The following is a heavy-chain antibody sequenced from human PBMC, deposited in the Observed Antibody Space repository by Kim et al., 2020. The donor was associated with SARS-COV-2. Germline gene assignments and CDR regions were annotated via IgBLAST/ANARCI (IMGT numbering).Heavy chain of an antibody. Sequence: SETLSLTCTVSGGSISSSSYYWGWIRQPPGKGLEWIGSIYYSGSTYYNPSLKSRVTISVDTSKNQFSLKLSSVTAADTAVYYCARQLGYFSSSWDAFDIWGQGTMVTVSS. J-gene: IGHJ3*02. V-gene: IGHV4-39*01. CDR1: GGSISSSSYY. D-gene: IGHD6-13*01. CDR2: IYYSGST. CDR3: ARQLGYFSSSWDAFDI.